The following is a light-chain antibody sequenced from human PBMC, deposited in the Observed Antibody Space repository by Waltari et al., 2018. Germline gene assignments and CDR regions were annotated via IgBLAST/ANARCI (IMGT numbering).Light chain of an antibody. V-gene: IGLV2-23*01. CDR2: EDS. Sequence: QSALTQPASVSGSPGQSITISCTGTRSDVGRYDLVSWYQQHPDKAPNLLVFEDSKWPSGVSNRFSGSKSGNTASLTISGLQAEDEADYYCCSYADSRTWVFGGGTKLTVL. J-gene: IGLJ3*02. CDR3: CSYADSRTWV. CDR1: RSDVGRYDL.